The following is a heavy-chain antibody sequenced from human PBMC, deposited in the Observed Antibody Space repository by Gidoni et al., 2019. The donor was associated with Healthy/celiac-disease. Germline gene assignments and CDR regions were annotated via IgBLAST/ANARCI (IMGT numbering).Heavy chain of an antibody. CDR3: ASPGIAAATPGPTYYGMDV. CDR1: GGSISSSSYY. Sequence: QLQLQESGPGLVKPSETLSLTCTVSGGSISSSSYYWGWIRQPPGKGLEWIGSIYYSGSTYYTPSLKSRVTISVDTSKNQFSLKLSSVTAADTAVYYCASPGIAAATPGPTYYGMDVWGQGTTVTVSS. V-gene: IGHV4-39*01. D-gene: IGHD6-13*01. CDR2: IYYSGST. J-gene: IGHJ6*02.